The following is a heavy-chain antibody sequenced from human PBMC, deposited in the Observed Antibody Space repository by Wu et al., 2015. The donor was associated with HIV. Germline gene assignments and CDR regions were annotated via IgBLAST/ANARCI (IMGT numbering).Heavy chain of an antibody. CDR3: ARTHYYDILTGSRGAAFDI. CDR2: IIPIFGTA. CDR1: GGTFSSYA. Sequence: QVQLVQSGAEVKKPGSSVKVSCKASGGTFSSYAISWVRQAPGQGLEWMGGIIPIFGTANYAQKFQGRVTITTDESTSTAYMELSSLRSEDTAVYYCARTHYYDILTGSRGAAFDIWGQGTMVTVSS. V-gene: IGHV1-69*05. J-gene: IGHJ3*02. D-gene: IGHD3-9*01.